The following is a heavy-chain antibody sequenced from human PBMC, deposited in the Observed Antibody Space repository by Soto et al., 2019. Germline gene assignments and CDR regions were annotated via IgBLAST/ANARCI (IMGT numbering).Heavy chain of an antibody. CDR2: INPGDSDT. J-gene: IGHJ6*02. Sequence: GESLKISCEGSGFSFSKYKIGWVRQMPGKGLEWMGIINPGDSDTRYSPSFQGQVTISADKSISTAYLQWSTLKASDTATYYCVTFFVIAYYYYYGMDVWGQGTTVTVSS. D-gene: IGHD3-16*02. CDR1: GFSFSKYK. V-gene: IGHV5-51*01. CDR3: VTFFVIAYYYYYGMDV.